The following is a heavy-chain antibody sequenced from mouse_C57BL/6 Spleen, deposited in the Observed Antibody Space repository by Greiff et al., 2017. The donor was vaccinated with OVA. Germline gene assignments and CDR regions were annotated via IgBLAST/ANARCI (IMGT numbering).Heavy chain of an antibody. CDR2: IHPNSGST. CDR1: GYTFTSYW. D-gene: IGHD2-2*01. CDR3: ATEDTTMVTDY. Sequence: QVQLQQSGAELVKPGASVKLSCKASGYTFTSYWMHWVKQRPGQGLEWIGMIHPNSGSTNYNEKFKSKATLTVDKSSSTVYLQLSSLTSEDSAVDYCATEDTTMVTDYWGQGTTLTVSS. V-gene: IGHV1-64*01. J-gene: IGHJ2*01.